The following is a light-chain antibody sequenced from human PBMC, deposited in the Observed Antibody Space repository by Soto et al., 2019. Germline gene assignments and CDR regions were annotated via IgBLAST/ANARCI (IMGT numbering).Light chain of an antibody. V-gene: IGKV3D-20*02. CDR2: GAL. Sequence: EIVLTQSPATLSLSPGERATLSCRASQRVSSSYLAWYQQKPGQAPRLLIYGALNRATGIPDRFSGSGSGTDFTLAISSLEPEDFAVYYCQQRSDWPLTFGGGTKVDIK. J-gene: IGKJ4*01. CDR3: QQRSDWPLT. CDR1: QRVSSSY.